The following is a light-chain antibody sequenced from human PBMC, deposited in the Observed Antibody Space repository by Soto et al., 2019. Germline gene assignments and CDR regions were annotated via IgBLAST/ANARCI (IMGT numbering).Light chain of an antibody. Sequence: DIQMTQSPSTLSAFVGDTVTITCRASQRLSRWLAWHQQKPGKAPKVLIYDSSSLESGVPSRFSGSGSGTEFTLTISSMQPDDFATYYCQEYNSYPYTFGQGTKLEIK. CDR1: QRLSRW. J-gene: IGKJ2*01. CDR3: QEYNSYPYT. CDR2: DSS. V-gene: IGKV1-5*01.